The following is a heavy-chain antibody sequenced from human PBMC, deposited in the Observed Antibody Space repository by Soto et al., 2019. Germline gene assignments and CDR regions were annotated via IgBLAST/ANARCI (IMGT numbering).Heavy chain of an antibody. J-gene: IGHJ6*03. Sequence: GGSLRLSCAASGFTFSSYAMSWVRQAPGKGLEWVSAISGSGGSTYYADSVKGRFTISRDNSKNMLYLQMNSLRAEDTAVYYCAKGSRFLDKFYYYMDVWGKGTTVTVSS. V-gene: IGHV3-23*01. CDR2: ISGSGGST. CDR3: AKGSRFLDKFYYYMDV. CDR1: GFTFSSYA. D-gene: IGHD3-3*01.